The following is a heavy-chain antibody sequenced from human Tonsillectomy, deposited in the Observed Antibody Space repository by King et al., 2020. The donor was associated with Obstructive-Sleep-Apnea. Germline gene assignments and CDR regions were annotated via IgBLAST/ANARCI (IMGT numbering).Heavy chain of an antibody. CDR3: VKDGNQQWLVQMTPYGMDV. D-gene: IGHD6-19*01. CDR2: ISSNGGST. CDR1: GFTFSSYA. J-gene: IGHJ6*02. Sequence: VQLVESGGGLVQPGGSLRLSCSASGFTFSSYAMHWVRQAPGKGLEYVSAISSNGGSTYYADSVKGRFTISRDNSKNTLYLQMSSLRAEDTAVYSCVKDGNQQWLVQMTPYGMDVWGQGTTVTVSS. V-gene: IGHV3-64D*09.